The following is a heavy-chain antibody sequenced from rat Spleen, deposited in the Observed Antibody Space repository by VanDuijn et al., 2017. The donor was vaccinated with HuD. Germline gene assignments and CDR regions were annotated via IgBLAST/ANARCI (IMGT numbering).Heavy chain of an antibody. D-gene: IGHD3-3*01. CDR2: ISTGGGNT. CDR3: ARPDSATGWYCDF. CDR1: GFTFSNYY. J-gene: IGHJ1*01. Sequence: EVQLVESGGGLVQPGRSMKLSCAASGFTFSNYYMAWVRQAPTTGLEWVASISTGGGNTYYRASVTGRFTISRDNANSTRYPQMDSLRSEDTATYYCARPDSATGWYCDFWGPGTMVTVSS. V-gene: IGHV5-25*01.